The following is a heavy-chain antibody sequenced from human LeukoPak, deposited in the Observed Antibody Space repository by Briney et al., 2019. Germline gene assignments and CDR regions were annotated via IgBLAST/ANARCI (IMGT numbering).Heavy chain of an antibody. CDR1: GYTFTRYY. Sequence: GASVKVSCKASGYTFTRYYIHWVRQAPGQGLEWMGIINPSGGSTSYAQKLQGRVTMTRDTSTSTVYMEVSSLRFEDTAVYYCARDGYDGDYVRPGPYYYYYMDVWGKGTTVTVSS. CDR3: ARDGYDGDYVRPGPYYYYYMDV. J-gene: IGHJ6*03. V-gene: IGHV1-46*01. CDR2: INPSGGST. D-gene: IGHD4-17*01.